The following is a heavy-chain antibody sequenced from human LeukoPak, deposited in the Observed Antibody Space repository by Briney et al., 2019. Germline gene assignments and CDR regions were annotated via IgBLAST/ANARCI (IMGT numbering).Heavy chain of an antibody. D-gene: IGHD6-13*01. Sequence: SQTLSLTCAISGDSVSSNSAAWNWIRQSPSRGLEWLGRTYYRSKWYNDYAVSVKSRITINPGTSKNQFSLQLNSVTPEDTAVYYCAREDSSWNYYYYYYGMDVWGQGTTVTVSS. CDR2: TYYRSKWYN. J-gene: IGHJ6*02. CDR1: GDSVSSNSAA. V-gene: IGHV6-1*01. CDR3: AREDSSWNYYYYYYGMDV.